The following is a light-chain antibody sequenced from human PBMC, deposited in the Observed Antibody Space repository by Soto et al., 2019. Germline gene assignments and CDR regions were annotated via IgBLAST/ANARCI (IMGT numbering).Light chain of an antibody. J-gene: IGKJ1*01. CDR1: QSVSSY. V-gene: IGKV3-20*01. Sequence: EIVLTQSPATLSLSPGERATLSCRASQSVSSYLAWYQQKPGQAPMLLIYDASSRATGIPDRFSGGGSGTDFTLTISRLEPEDFAVYYCQQYGSSGTFGQGTKVDIK. CDR3: QQYGSSGT. CDR2: DAS.